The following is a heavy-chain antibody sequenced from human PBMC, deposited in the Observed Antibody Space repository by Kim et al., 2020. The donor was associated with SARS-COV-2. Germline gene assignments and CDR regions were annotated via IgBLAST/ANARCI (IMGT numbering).Heavy chain of an antibody. CDR2: ISYTGST. J-gene: IGHJ3*02. CDR1: GGSISSSTYF. Sequence: SETLSLTCTVSGGSISSSTYFWGWIRQAPGKGLEWIGMISYTGSTYYSPSLKSRLTISIDTSRNKDSLKLNSVTAADTGVYYCARLQGRGYDAFDIGGQGTMVTVSS. D-gene: IGHD3-10*01. V-gene: IGHV4-39*01. CDR3: ARLQGRGYDAFDI.